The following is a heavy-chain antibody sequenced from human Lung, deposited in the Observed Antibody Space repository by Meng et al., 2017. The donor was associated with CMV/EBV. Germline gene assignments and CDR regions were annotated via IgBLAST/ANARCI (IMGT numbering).Heavy chain of an antibody. CDR2: IIPMRTKT. CDR1: GDTFSKYV. Sequence: SVKVSCKASGDTFSKYVTSWVRQAPGQGLEWMGGIIPMRTKTNYAQRFQGRVTITANMPAATAYMELSSLRSEDTAVYYCVTSEERDHFRSGWEWYNRYCLDVWGPGXTVTVSS. CDR3: VTSEERDHFRSGWEWYNRYCLDV. D-gene: IGHD3-3*02. J-gene: IGHJ6*02. V-gene: IGHV1-69*10.